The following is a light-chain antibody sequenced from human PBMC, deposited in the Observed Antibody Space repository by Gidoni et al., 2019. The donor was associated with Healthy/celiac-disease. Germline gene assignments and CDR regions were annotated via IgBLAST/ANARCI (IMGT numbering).Light chain of an antibody. CDR2: GAS. Sequence: EIVLTQSPGTLSLSPGERATLSCRASQSVSSSYLAWYQQKPGQAPSLLIYGASSRATGNPDRFSGSGSGTDFTLTISRLEPEDFAVYYCQQYRSSPPFTFGPGTKVDIK. CDR3: QQYRSSPPFT. V-gene: IGKV3-20*01. J-gene: IGKJ3*01. CDR1: QSVSSSY.